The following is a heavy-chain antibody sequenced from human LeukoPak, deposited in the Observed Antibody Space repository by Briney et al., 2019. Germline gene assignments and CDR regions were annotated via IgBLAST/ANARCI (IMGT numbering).Heavy chain of an antibody. Sequence: SETLSLTCTVSGGSISSGDYYWSRIRQPPGKGLEWIGYIYYSGSTYYNPSLKSRVTISVDTSKNQFSLKLSSVTAADTAVYYCGMTTATTDAFDIWGQGTMVTVSS. D-gene: IGHD4-17*01. CDR1: GGSISSGDYY. CDR2: IYYSGST. J-gene: IGHJ3*02. V-gene: IGHV4-30-4*01. CDR3: GMTTATTDAFDI.